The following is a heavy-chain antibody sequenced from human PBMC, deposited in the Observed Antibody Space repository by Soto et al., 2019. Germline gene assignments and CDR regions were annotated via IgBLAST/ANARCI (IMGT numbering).Heavy chain of an antibody. V-gene: IGHV3-23*01. CDR2: LSGSGGNA. CDR1: GFTFSSYA. Sequence: PGGSLRLSCAASGFTFSSYAMSWVRQAPGKGLEWVSTLSGSGGNAYYADSVKGRFSISRDNSKNTLRLQMNSLRADDTAVYYCAKDGASGSYPPYYYFGMDAWGQGTTVTVSS. J-gene: IGHJ6*02. D-gene: IGHD1-26*01. CDR3: AKDGASGSYPPYYYFGMDA.